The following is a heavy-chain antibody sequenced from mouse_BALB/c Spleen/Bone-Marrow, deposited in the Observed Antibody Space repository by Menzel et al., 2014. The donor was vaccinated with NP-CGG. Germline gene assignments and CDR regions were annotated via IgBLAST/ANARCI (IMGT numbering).Heavy chain of an antibody. J-gene: IGHJ2*01. D-gene: IGHD1-1*01. Sequence: VQLQQSGPELVKPGASVKISSKASGYSFTGYFMNWVMQSHGKSLEWIGRINPYNGDTFYNQKFKGKATLTADKSSSSAHMELRSLASEDPAIYYGPRSGYYGSSDFDYWGQGTPLTVSS. CDR1: GYSFTGYF. CDR2: INPYNGDT. CDR3: PRSGYYGSSDFDY. V-gene: IGHV1-20*02.